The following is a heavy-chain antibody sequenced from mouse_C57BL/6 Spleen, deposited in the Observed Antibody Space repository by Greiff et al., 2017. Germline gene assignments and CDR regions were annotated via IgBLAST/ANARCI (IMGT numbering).Heavy chain of an antibody. J-gene: IGHJ1*03. CDR3: ARHGRGALCGSSYDWYFDV. CDR2: ISSGGSYT. D-gene: IGHD1-1*01. Sequence: EVQLVESGGDLVKPGGSLKLSCAASGFTFSSYGMSWVRQTPDKRLEWVATISSGGSYTYYPDSVKGRFTISRDNAKNTLYLQMSSLKSEDKAMYYWARHGRGALCGSSYDWYFDVWGTGTTVTVSS. V-gene: IGHV5-6*01. CDR1: GFTFSSYG.